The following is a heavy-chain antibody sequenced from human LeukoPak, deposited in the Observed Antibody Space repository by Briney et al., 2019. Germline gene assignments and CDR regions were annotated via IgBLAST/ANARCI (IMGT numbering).Heavy chain of an antibody. CDR2: INAGNGNT. CDR1: GYTFTRYA. CDR3: ASPIGYSGYDWIFDY. V-gene: IGHV1-3*01. J-gene: IGHJ4*02. Sequence: ASVKVSCKASGYTFTRYAMHWVRQAPGQRLEWMGWINAGNGNTKYSQKFQGRVTITRDTSASTAYMELSSLRSEDTAVYYCASPIGYSGYDWIFDYWGQGTLVTVSS. D-gene: IGHD5-12*01.